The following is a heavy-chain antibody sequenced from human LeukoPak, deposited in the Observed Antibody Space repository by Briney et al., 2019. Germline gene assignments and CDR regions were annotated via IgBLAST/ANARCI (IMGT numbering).Heavy chain of an antibody. CDR1: GFTFSSYA. Sequence: PGGSLRHSCAASGFTFSSYAMSWVRQAPGKGLEWVSAISGSGGSTYYADSVKGRFTISRDNSKNTLYLQMNSLRAEDTAVYYCAKNAHYYDSSGYYQTYYYYGMDVWGQGTTVTVSS. D-gene: IGHD3-22*01. V-gene: IGHV3-23*01. CDR2: ISGSGGST. CDR3: AKNAHYYDSSGYYQTYYYYGMDV. J-gene: IGHJ6*02.